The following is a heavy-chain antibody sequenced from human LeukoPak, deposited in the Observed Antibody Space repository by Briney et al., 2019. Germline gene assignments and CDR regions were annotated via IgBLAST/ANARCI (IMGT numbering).Heavy chain of an antibody. CDR3: SRFRDSTPVATDAFDV. Sequence: SQTLSLTFAISGDSVSSNSAAWNWLRQSPSRGLEWLASTYYRSKWYCDYAASVKSRITINPDTSKNQFSLQLNSVTPEDTAVYYCSRFRDSTPVATDAFDVWGQGTRVTVAS. CDR2: TYYRSKWYC. J-gene: IGHJ3*01. V-gene: IGHV6-1*01. D-gene: IGHD4-23*01. CDR1: GDSVSSNSAA.